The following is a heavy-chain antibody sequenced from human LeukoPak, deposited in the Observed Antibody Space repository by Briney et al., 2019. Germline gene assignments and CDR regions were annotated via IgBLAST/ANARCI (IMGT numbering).Heavy chain of an antibody. CDR2: INHSGST. CDR1: GGSFSGYY. Sequence: SETPSLTCAVYGGSFSGYYWSWIRQPPGKGLEWIGEINHSGSTNYNPSLKSRVTISVDTSKNQFSLKLSSVTAADTAVYYCAGKGQLWSQYYFDYWGQGTLVTVSS. D-gene: IGHD5-18*01. V-gene: IGHV4-34*01. J-gene: IGHJ4*02. CDR3: AGKGQLWSQYYFDY.